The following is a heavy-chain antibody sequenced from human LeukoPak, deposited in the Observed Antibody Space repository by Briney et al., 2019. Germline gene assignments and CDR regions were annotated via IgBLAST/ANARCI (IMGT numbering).Heavy chain of an antibody. CDR3: AREDSSGYSSVGYFQH. V-gene: IGHV1-2*02. Sequence: ASAKVSCKASGYTFTGYYMHWVRQAPGQGLEWMGWINPNSGGTNYAQKFQGRVTMTRDTSISTAYMELSRLRSDDTAVYYCAREDSSGYSSVGYFQHWGQGTLVTVSS. J-gene: IGHJ1*01. CDR1: GYTFTGYY. D-gene: IGHD3-22*01. CDR2: INPNSGGT.